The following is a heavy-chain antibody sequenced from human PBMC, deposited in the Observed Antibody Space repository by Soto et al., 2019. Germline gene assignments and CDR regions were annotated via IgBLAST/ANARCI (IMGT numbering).Heavy chain of an antibody. J-gene: IGHJ6*02. CDR1: GFTFSSYG. V-gene: IGHV3-33*01. CDR3: ARDRAAAGIMDV. CDR2: IWYDGSNK. Sequence: GGSLRLSCTASGFTFSSYGMPWVRQAPGKGLEWVAVIWYDGSNKYYADSVKGRFTISRDNSKNTLYLQMNSLRAEDTAVYYCARDRAAAGIMDVWGQGTTVTVSS. D-gene: IGHD6-13*01.